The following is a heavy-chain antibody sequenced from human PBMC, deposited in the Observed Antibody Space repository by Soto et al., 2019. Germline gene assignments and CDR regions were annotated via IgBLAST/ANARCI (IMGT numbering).Heavy chain of an antibody. CDR3: AKDPLYCSGGSCRADDY. V-gene: IGHV1-24*01. D-gene: IGHD2-15*01. CDR2: FDPEDGET. J-gene: IGHJ4*02. Sequence: ASVKVSCKVSGYTLTELSMHWVRQAPGKGLEWMGGFDPEDGETIYAQKFQGRVTMTEDTSTDTAYMELSSLRSEDTAVYYCAKDPLYCSGGSCRADDYWGQGTLVTVSS. CDR1: GYTLTELS.